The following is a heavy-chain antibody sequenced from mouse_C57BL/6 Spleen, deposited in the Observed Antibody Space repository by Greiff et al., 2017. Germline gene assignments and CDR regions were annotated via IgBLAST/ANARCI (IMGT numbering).Heavy chain of an antibody. Sequence: VQLQQSGPELVKPGASVKISCKASGYSFTGYYMNWVKQSPEKSLEWIGEINPSTGGTTYNQKFKAKATLTVDKSSSTAYMQLKSLTADDSAVYYCARSYDGYYRYYFDYWGQGTTLTVSS. D-gene: IGHD2-3*01. J-gene: IGHJ2*01. V-gene: IGHV1-42*01. CDR2: INPSTGGT. CDR1: GYSFTGYY. CDR3: ARSYDGYYRYYFDY.